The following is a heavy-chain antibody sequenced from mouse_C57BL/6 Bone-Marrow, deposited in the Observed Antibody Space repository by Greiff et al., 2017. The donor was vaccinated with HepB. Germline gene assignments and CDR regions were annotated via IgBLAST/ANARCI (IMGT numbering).Heavy chain of an antibody. CDR3: TGGVLRDYFDY. J-gene: IGHJ2*01. CDR1: GFTFSNYW. D-gene: IGHD1-1*01. V-gene: IGHV6-3*01. CDR2: IRLKSDNYAT. Sequence: EVQVVESGGGLVQPGGSMKLSCVASGFTFSNYWMNWVRQSPEKGLEWVAQIRLKSDNYATHYAESVKGRFTISRDDSKSSVYLQMNNLRAEDTGIYYCTGGVLRDYFDYWGQGTTLTVSS.